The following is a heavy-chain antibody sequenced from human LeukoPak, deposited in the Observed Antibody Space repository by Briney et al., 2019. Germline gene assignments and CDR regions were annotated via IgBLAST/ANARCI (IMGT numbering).Heavy chain of an antibody. D-gene: IGHD2-2*03. J-gene: IGHJ6*02. V-gene: IGHV3-23*01. CDR1: GFTFSSYA. CDR2: ISGSGGST. Sequence: PGGSLRLSCAASGFTFSSYAMSWVRQAPGKGLEWVSAISGSGGSTYYADSVKGRSTISRDNSKNTLYLQMNSLRAEDTAVYYCAKVPWIDYYYGMDVWGQGTTVTVA. CDR3: AKVPWIDYYYGMDV.